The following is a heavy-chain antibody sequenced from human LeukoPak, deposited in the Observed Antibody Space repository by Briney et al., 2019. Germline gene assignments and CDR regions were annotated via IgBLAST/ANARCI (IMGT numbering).Heavy chain of an antibody. CDR1: GYTFSSYG. V-gene: IGHV1-18*01. J-gene: IGHJ5*02. D-gene: IGHD6-19*01. CDR3: ARGSSGWSGINP. Sequence: ASVKVSCKASGYTFSSYGISWVRQAPGQGLEWMGWISAYNGNTNYAQKLQGRVTMTTDTSTSTVYMELRSLRSDDTAMYYCARGSSGWSGINPWGQGTLVTVSS. CDR2: ISAYNGNT.